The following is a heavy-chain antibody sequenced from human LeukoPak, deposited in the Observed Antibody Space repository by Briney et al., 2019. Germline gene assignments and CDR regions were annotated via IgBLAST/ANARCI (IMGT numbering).Heavy chain of an antibody. CDR3: ARELLWFGEEYYYYMDV. V-gene: IGHV3-7*01. Sequence: GGSLRLSCVVSGFTFSNYWMTWVRQAPGKGLEWVANIQQDGSEKYYVDSVKGRFTIFRDNAKNSVYLQMNSLRAEDTAVYYCARELLWFGEEYYYYMDVWGKGTTVTVSS. CDR2: IQQDGSEK. D-gene: IGHD3-10*01. CDR1: GFTFSNYW. J-gene: IGHJ6*03.